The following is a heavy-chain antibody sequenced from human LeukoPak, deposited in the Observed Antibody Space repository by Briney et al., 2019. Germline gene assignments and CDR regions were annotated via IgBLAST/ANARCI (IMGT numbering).Heavy chain of an antibody. CDR2: IKQDGSEK. J-gene: IGHJ4*02. CDR1: GFTFSSYW. V-gene: IGHV3-7*01. D-gene: IGHD4-11*01. CDR3: ARDLGLQGSDFDY. Sequence: GGSLRLSCAASGFTFSSYWMGWVRQAPGKGLEWVANIKQDGSEKYYVDSVKGRFTISRDNAKNSLYLQMNSLRAEDTAVYYCARDLGLQGSDFDYWGQGTLVTVSS.